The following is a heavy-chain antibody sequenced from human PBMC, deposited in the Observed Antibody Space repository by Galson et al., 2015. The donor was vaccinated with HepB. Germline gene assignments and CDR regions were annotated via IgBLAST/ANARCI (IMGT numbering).Heavy chain of an antibody. J-gene: IGHJ3*02. Sequence: SLRLSCAASGFIFSDSDIHWIRQASGKGLEWVGYIRRKDRNYATAYAESVEGRFTISRDESMNTAYLQMNSLKTEDTAVYYCARTYYYDSSGYSDAFDIWGQGTMVTVSS. D-gene: IGHD3-22*01. CDR3: ARTYYYDSSGYSDAFDI. CDR2: IRRKDRNYAT. V-gene: IGHV3-73*01. CDR1: GFIFSDSD.